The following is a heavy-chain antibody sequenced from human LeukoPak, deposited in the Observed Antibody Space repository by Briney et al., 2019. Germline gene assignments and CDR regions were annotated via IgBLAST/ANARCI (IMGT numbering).Heavy chain of an antibody. Sequence: ASVKVSCKASGYTFTSYDINWVRQATGQGLEWMGWMNPNSGNTGYAQKFQGRVTMTRNTSISTAYMELSSLRSEDTAVYYCARGPGDSSGYYYYYYMDVWGKGTTVTVSS. CDR2: MNPNSGNT. CDR3: ARGPGDSSGYYYYYYMDV. D-gene: IGHD3-22*01. J-gene: IGHJ6*03. CDR1: GYTFTSYD. V-gene: IGHV1-8*01.